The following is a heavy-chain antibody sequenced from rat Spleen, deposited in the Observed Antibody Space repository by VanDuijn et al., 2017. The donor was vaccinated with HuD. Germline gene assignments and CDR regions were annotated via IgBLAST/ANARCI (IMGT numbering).Heavy chain of an antibody. V-gene: IGHV5-19*01. CDR3: TTGYYDGYYLVFDY. CDR1: GFTISNYG. Sequence: EVQLVESGGGLVQPGGSLKLSCAASGFTISNYGMAWVRQAPTKGLEWVASIGPSGGDIYYRHSVKGRFTISRDNAKSTLYLQMDSLRSEDTATYYCTTGYYDGYYLVFDYWGQGVMVTVSS. CDR2: IGPSGGDI. J-gene: IGHJ2*01. D-gene: IGHD1-12*03.